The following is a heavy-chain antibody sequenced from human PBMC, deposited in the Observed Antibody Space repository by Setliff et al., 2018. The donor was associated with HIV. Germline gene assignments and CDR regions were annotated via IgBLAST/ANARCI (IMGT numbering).Heavy chain of an antibody. CDR1: GYSFTTYW. V-gene: IGHV5-51*01. CDR2: IYPGDSDT. CDR3: VRPLGRSSSQGWFDP. J-gene: IGHJ5*02. D-gene: IGHD6-6*01. Sequence: GESLKISCKGSGYSFTTYWIGWVRQMPGKGLEWMGLIYPGDSDTRYSPSFQGQVTISADKSTNTLFLQLSGLKASDTAMYYCVRPLGRSSSQGWFDPWGQGTLVTVSS.